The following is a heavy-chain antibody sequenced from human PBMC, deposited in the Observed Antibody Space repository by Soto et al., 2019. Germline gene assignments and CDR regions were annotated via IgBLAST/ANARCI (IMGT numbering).Heavy chain of an antibody. CDR1: GFTFSSYG. J-gene: IGHJ4*02. Sequence: PGGSLRLSCAASGFTFSSYGMHWVRQAPGKGLEWVATISYDGNNKYYADSVEGRFTVSRDNSEFTLDLQMDSLRVEDTAVYYCGKGGMNTIMWPPEYWAQGTLVTVSS. CDR2: ISYDGNNK. CDR3: GKGGMNTIMWPPEY. V-gene: IGHV3-30*18. D-gene: IGHD2-21*01.